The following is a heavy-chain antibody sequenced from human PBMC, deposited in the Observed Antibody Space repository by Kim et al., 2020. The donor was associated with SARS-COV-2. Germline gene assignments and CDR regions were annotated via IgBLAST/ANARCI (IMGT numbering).Heavy chain of an antibody. Sequence: SVKVSCKASGGTFSSYAISWVRQAPGQGLEWMGGIIPIFGTANYAQKFQGRVTITADESTSTAYMELSSLRSEDTAVYYCARGGSSSSYYYYYGMDVWGQGTTVTVS. V-gene: IGHV1-69*13. CDR2: IIPIFGTA. CDR1: GGTFSSYA. CDR3: ARGGSSSSYYYYYGMDV. D-gene: IGHD6-6*01. J-gene: IGHJ6*02.